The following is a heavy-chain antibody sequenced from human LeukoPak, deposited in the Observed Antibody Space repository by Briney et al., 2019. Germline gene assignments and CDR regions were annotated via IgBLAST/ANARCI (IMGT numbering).Heavy chain of an antibody. V-gene: IGHV4-39*01. CDR2: IYYSGST. D-gene: IGHD3-16*02. CDR1: GDSLSSSSYY. J-gene: IGHJ4*02. CDR3: ATDYVWGSFRYTL. Sequence: SETLSLTCTVSGDSLSSSSYYWGWIRQPPGKGLEWIGSIYYSGSTYYNPSLKSRVTISVDASKNQFSLELSSVTAADTAVYYCATDYVWGSFRYTLWGQGTLVTLSS.